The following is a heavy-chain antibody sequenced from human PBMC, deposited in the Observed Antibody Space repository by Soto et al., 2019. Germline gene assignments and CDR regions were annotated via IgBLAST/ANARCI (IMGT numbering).Heavy chain of an antibody. D-gene: IGHD6-13*01. CDR3: ARDHLAAAGIRRNDY. CDR1: GYTFTSYG. Sequence: QVQLVQSGAEVKKPGASVKVSCKASGYTFTSYGISWVRQAPGQGLEWMGWISAYNGNTNYAQKLQGRVTMTTDTSTSTAYVELRSLRSDDTAVYYCARDHLAAAGIRRNDYWGQGPLVTVSS. J-gene: IGHJ4*02. CDR2: ISAYNGNT. V-gene: IGHV1-18*01.